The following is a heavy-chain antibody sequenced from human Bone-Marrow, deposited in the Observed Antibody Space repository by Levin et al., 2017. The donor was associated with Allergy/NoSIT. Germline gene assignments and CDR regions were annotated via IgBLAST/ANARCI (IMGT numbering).Heavy chain of an antibody. CDR3: AKDAYMELWSGMIDS. CDR1: GFKFEDYT. CDR2: ITWDGGTA. V-gene: IGHV3-43*01. J-gene: IGHJ4*02. Sequence: GGSLRLSCEASGFKFEDYTMHWVRQAPGKGLEWVSLITWDGGTAYYADSVRSRFTISRDHSKKSVYLHMSSLRPEDAGLYYCAKDAYMELWSGMIDSWGQGTPVALSS. D-gene: IGHD2-21*01.